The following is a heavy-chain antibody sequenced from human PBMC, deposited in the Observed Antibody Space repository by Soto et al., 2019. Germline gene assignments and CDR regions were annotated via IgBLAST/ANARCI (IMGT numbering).Heavy chain of an antibody. CDR3: VQVTGWPSFDS. Sequence: EVQLVESGGGLIQPGGSLRLSCAASGFTVSSKYMTWVRQAPGKGLEWVSVIYGGGTTYYADSVKGRFTISRDNSKNTLYLKETSLRPEDTAVYYCVQVTGWPSFDSWGQGTLVTVSS. J-gene: IGHJ4*02. D-gene: IGHD6-19*01. CDR2: IYGGGTT. V-gene: IGHV3-53*01. CDR1: GFTVSSKY.